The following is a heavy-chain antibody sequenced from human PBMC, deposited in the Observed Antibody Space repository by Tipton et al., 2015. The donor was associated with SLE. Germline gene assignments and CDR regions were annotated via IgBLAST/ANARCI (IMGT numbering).Heavy chain of an antibody. CDR3: ARGSYVTVSGRGGYYNLDV. J-gene: IGHJ6*02. Sequence: TLSLTCTVSGGSIGSFYWSWIRQPPGKGLEWIGNIDYTANPNYSPSLKSRVTISIDTSTNHFSLKLRSVTAADTAVYYCARGSYVTVSGRGGYYNLDVWGQGTTVTVSS. CDR2: IDYTANP. V-gene: IGHV4-59*01. CDR1: GGSIGSFY. D-gene: IGHD3-16*01.